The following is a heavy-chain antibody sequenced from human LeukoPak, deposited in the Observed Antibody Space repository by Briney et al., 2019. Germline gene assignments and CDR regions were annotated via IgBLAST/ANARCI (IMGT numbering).Heavy chain of an antibody. CDR2: INHSGST. J-gene: IGHJ4*02. V-gene: IGHV4-34*01. Sequence: PGXGLEWIGEINHSGSTNYNPSLKSRVTISVDTSKNQFSLKLSSVTAADTAVYYCARPYGSGNYWGQGTLVTVSS. D-gene: IGHD3-10*01. CDR3: ARPYGSGNY.